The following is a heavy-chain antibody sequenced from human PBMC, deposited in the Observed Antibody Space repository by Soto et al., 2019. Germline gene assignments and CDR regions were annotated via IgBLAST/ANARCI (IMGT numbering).Heavy chain of an antibody. CDR2: IKQDGSEK. J-gene: IGHJ4*02. D-gene: IGHD4-17*01. CDR1: GFTFSSYW. V-gene: IGHV3-7*01. Sequence: EVQLVESGGGLVQPGGSLRLSCAASGFTFSSYWMSWVRQAPGQGLEWVANIKQDGSEKYYVDSVKGRFTISRDNGKNSLYLKIVSLAATDVDVYDCASDRCNTVNYFDYWGQGTLVTVSS. CDR3: ASDRCNTVNYFDY.